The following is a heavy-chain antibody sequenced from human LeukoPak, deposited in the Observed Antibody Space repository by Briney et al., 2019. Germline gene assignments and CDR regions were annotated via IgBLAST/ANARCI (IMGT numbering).Heavy chain of an antibody. CDR2: ISGGGVTT. V-gene: IGHV3-23*01. J-gene: IGHJ6*02. D-gene: IGHD3-16*01. CDR3: ARNQQLGGHSYYYYGMDV. CDR1: GFTSIAYA. Sequence: PGGSLRLSCVGSGFTSIAYALTWARQAPGKGLECVSGISGGGVTTYYADSVKGRFTISRDNSKNTLYLQMNSLRADDTAIYYCARNQQLGGHSYYYYGMDVRGQGTTVTVSS.